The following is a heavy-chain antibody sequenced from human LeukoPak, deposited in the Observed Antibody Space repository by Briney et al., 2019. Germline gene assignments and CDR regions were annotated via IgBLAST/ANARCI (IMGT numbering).Heavy chain of an antibody. J-gene: IGHJ5*02. CDR2: ISSSGSTI. Sequence: GGTLRLSCAASGFTFSSYEMNWVRQAPGKGLEWVSYISSSGSTIYYADSVKGRFTISRDNAKNSLYLQMNSLRAEDTAVYYCARDYLDSGSYYSWFDPWGQGTLVTVSS. CDR1: GFTFSSYE. CDR3: ARDYLDSGSYYSWFDP. V-gene: IGHV3-48*03. D-gene: IGHD1-26*01.